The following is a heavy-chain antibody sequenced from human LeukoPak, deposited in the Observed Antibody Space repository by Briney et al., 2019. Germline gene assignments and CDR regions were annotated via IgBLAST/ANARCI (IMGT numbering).Heavy chain of an antibody. CDR1: GFTFTSYS. Sequence: GGSLRLSCAAAGFTFTSYSMNWVRQAPGRGLEWVSSISGDSIYIYYADSVRGRFTISRDNAKSSLFLQMNSLRAEDTAVYYCARESMSRIVVVVAATYGDAFDIWGQGTMVTVSS. CDR3: ARESMSRIVVVVAATYGDAFDI. D-gene: IGHD2-15*01. CDR2: ISGDSIYI. V-gene: IGHV3-21*01. J-gene: IGHJ3*02.